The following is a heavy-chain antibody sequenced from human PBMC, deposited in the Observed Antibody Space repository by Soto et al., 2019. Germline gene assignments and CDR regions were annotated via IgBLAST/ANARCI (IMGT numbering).Heavy chain of an antibody. V-gene: IGHV4-39*01. Sequence: QLQLQESGPGLVKPSETLSLTCTVSGGSISSSSYYWGWIRQPPGKGLEWIGSIYYSGSTYYNPSLKSRVTISVDTSKNQFSLKLSSVTAADTAVYYCARPPPLYGWFDPWGQGTLVTVSS. CDR3: ARPPPLYGWFDP. D-gene: IGHD3-3*01. CDR1: GGSISSSSYY. CDR2: IYYSGST. J-gene: IGHJ5*02.